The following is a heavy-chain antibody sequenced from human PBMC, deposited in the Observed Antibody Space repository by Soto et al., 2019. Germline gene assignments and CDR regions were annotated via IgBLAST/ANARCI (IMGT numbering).Heavy chain of an antibody. V-gene: IGHV3-23*01. J-gene: IGHJ5*02. CDR2: ISGSGGST. CDR3: AKVYSDFWTPFDP. CDR1: GFTFSSYA. D-gene: IGHD3-3*01. Sequence: HPGGSLRLSCAASGFTFSSYAMSWVRQAPGKGLEWVSAISGSGGSTYYADSVKGRFTISRDNSKSTLYLQMNSLRAEDTAVYYCAKVYSDFWTPFDPWGQGTLVTVSS.